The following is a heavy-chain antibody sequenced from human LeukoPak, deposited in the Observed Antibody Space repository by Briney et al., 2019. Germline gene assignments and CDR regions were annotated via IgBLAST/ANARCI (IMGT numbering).Heavy chain of an antibody. Sequence: GGSLRLSCIASGFTVSSAYMSWVRQAPGKGLEWVSVTYADGYTYYADSVKGRYTISRDNSQNTVYLQMNTLRAEDTAVYYCARDDFDYLSATYYIGYWGQGILVTVSS. CDR1: GFTVSSAY. V-gene: IGHV3-66*01. D-gene: IGHD3-10*01. CDR2: TYADGYT. CDR3: ARDDFDYLSATYYIGY. J-gene: IGHJ4*02.